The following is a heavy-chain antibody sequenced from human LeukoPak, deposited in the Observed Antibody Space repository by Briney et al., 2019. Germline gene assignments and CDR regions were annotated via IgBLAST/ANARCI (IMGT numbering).Heavy chain of an antibody. CDR1: GYTFTGYY. D-gene: IGHD2-15*01. CDR2: INPNSGGT. CDR3: ARGGLYCSGGSCYPIDY. J-gene: IGHJ4*02. Sequence: ASVKVSCKASGYTFTGYYMHWVRQAPGQGLEWMGWINPNSGGTNYAQKFQGRVTVTRDTSISTAYMELSRLRSDDTAVYYCARGGLYCSGGSCYPIDYWGQGTLVTVSS. V-gene: IGHV1-2*02.